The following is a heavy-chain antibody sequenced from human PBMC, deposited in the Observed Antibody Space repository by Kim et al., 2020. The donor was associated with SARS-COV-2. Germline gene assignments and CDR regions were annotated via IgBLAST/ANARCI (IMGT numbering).Heavy chain of an antibody. CDR1: GGSISSGGYY. Sequence: SETLSLTCTVSGGSISSGGYYWSWIRQHPGKGLEWIGYIYYSGSTYYNPSLKSRVTISVDTSKNQFSLKLSSVTAADTAVYYCAREGVYGDYGAPLLYWGQGTLVTVSS. V-gene: IGHV4-31*03. J-gene: IGHJ4*02. CDR3: AREGVYGDYGAPLLY. CDR2: IYYSGST. D-gene: IGHD4-17*01.